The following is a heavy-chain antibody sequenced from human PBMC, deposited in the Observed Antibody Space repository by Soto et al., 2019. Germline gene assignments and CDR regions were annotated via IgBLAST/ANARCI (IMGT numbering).Heavy chain of an antibody. CDR2: IYYSGST. Sequence: SETLSLTCTVSGGSISSYYWGWIRQPPGKGLEWIGSIYYSGSTNYNPSLKSRVTISVDTSKNQFSLQLSSVTAADTAVYYCARENYYGSGSSGFDPWGQGTLVTVSS. CDR3: ARENYYGSGSSGFDP. CDR1: GGSISSYY. J-gene: IGHJ5*02. V-gene: IGHV4-59*01. D-gene: IGHD3-10*01.